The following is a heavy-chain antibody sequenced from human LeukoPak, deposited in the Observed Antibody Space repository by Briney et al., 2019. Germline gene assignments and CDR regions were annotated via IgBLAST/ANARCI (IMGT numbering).Heavy chain of an antibody. J-gene: IGHJ4*02. V-gene: IGHV4-34*01. D-gene: IGHD3-22*01. CDR3: ARVIFGY. CDR1: GGSFNNYY. CDR2: INHSGST. Sequence: SETLSLTCAVSGGSFNNYYWSWIRQPPGKGLEWIGEINHSGSTNYNPSLKSRVTISVDTSKNQFSLKLSSVTAADTAVYYCARVIFGYWGQGTLVTVSS.